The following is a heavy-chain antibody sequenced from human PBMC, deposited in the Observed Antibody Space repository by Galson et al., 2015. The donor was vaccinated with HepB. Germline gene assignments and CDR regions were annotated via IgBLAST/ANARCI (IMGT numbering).Heavy chain of an antibody. Sequence: SLRLSCAASGFTFDDYAMHWVRQGPGKGLEWVSGISWNSATIGYADSMRGRFTISRDNAKNSLYLQMNSLRPEDTALYYCVKDYYSVVTPGAFDYWGQGTLVTVSS. CDR2: ISWNSATI. D-gene: IGHD4-23*01. CDR3: VKDYYSVVTPGAFDY. V-gene: IGHV3-9*01. J-gene: IGHJ4*02. CDR1: GFTFDDYA.